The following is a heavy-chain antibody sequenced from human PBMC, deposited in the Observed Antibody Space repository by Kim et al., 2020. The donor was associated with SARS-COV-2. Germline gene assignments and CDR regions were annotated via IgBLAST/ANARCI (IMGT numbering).Heavy chain of an antibody. CDR1: GLIVSSNY. Sequence: GGSLRLSCAASGLIVSSNYMSWVRRAPGKGLEWLSVIHSVGTTFYADSVKGRFTISRDNSKNTVHLQMNSLRVEDTAVYYCARDPGYDSGSYYDGGYWGQGTLVTVSS. CDR2: IHSVGTT. CDR3: ARDPGYDSGSYYDGGY. V-gene: IGHV3-53*01. J-gene: IGHJ4*02. D-gene: IGHD3-10*01.